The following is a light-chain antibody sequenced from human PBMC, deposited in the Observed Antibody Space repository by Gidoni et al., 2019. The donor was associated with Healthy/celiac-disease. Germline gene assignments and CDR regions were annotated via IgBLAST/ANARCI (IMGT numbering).Light chain of an antibody. J-gene: IGKJ1*01. CDR1: QSVSSY. Sequence: EIVLTQSPATLSLSPGESATLSCRASQSVSSYLAWYQQKPGQAPRLLIYDASNRATGIPAMCSGGGSGTVFTHTISVLEPEVFAVYYFQHRSNWPRTFGQGTKVEIK. CDR2: DAS. CDR3: QHRSNWPRT. V-gene: IGKV3-11*01.